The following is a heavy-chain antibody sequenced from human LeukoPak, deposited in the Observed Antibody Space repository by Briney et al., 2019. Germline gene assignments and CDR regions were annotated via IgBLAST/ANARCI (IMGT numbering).Heavy chain of an antibody. V-gene: IGHV1-2*02. Sequence: ASVKVSCEASGYTFTGYYMHWVRQAPGQGLEWMGWINPNSGGTNYAQKFQGRVTMTRDTSISTAYMELSRLRSDDTAVYYCARDFGSGYINWFDPWGQGTLVTVSS. CDR2: INPNSGGT. J-gene: IGHJ5*02. CDR1: GYTFTGYY. D-gene: IGHD3-22*01. CDR3: ARDFGSGYINWFDP.